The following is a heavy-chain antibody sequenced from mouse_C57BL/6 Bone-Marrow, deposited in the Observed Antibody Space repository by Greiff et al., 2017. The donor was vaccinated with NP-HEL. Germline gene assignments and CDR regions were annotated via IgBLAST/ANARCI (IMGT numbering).Heavy chain of an antibody. Sequence: QVQLQQPGAELVKPGASVKLSCKASGYTFTSYWIHWVKQRPGQGLEWIGMIHPNSGSTNYNEKFKSKATLTVDKSSSTAYMQLSSLTSEDSAVYYCARGDSYDGYYYAMDYWGQGTSVTVSS. CDR2: IHPNSGST. J-gene: IGHJ4*01. D-gene: IGHD2-12*01. CDR1: GYTFTSYW. V-gene: IGHV1-64*01. CDR3: ARGDSYDGYYYAMDY.